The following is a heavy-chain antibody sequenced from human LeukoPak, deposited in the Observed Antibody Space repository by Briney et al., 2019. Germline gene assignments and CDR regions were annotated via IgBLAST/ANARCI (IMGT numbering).Heavy chain of an antibody. Sequence: PSETLSLTCAVYGGSFSSYYWGWIRQPPGKGLEWIGSIYYSGSTYYNPSLKSRVTISVDTSKNQFSLKLSSVTAADTALYYCARSSIYYAGYYYYMDVWGKGTTVTVSS. V-gene: IGHV4-39*01. CDR1: GGSFSSYY. J-gene: IGHJ6*03. CDR3: ARSSIYYAGYYYYMDV. D-gene: IGHD3-16*02. CDR2: IYYSGST.